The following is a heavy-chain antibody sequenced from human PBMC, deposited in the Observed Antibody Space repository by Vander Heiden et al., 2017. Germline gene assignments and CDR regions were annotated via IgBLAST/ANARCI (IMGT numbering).Heavy chain of an antibody. D-gene: IGHD6-13*01. CDR1: GFTFDDYA. J-gene: IGHJ4*02. Sequence: EVQLVESGGGLGQPGRSLRLSCAASGFTFDDYAMHWGRQGPGKGLEWVSGISWNSGSIGYADSVKGRFTISRDNAKNSLYLQMNSLRPEDTAFYYCAKDKAAAGSGWIDYWGQGTLVTVSS. CDR2: ISWNSGSI. CDR3: AKDKAAAGSGWIDY. V-gene: IGHV3-9*01.